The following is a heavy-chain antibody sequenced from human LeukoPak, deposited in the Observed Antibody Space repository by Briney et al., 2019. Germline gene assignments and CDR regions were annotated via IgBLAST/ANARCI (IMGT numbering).Heavy chain of an antibody. CDR3: ARQVGGGRWYFDY. Sequence: SETLSLTCTVSGGSISSSSYYWGWIHQPPGKGLEWIGSIYYSGTTYYNPSLKSRITISLDASKNQFALKLNSVTAADTAVYYCARQVGGGRWYFDYWGQGTLVTVSS. CDR2: IYYSGTT. V-gene: IGHV4-39*01. J-gene: IGHJ4*02. CDR1: GGSISSSSYY. D-gene: IGHD6-19*01.